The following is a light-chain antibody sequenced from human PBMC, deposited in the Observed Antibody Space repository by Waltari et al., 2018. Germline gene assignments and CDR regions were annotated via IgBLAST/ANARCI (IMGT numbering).Light chain of an antibody. V-gene: IGLV2-14*01. CDR3: SSQSSNDVVL. J-gene: IGLJ2*01. Sequence: QSALTQPASVSGSPGQSVTIFCAGTSNDVGGYNSVSWYQEHPGQAPRVIIYDVSERPSGVFYRFSGSKSGRTASLTISGLQAEDEAHYYCSSQSSNDVVLFGGGTKLTVL. CDR1: SNDVGGYNS. CDR2: DVS.